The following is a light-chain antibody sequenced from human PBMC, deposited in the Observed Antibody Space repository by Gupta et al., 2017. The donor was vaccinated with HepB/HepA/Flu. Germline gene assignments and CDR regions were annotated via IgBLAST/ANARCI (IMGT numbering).Light chain of an antibody. J-gene: IGLJ2*01. CDR2: DVS. V-gene: IGLV2-14*03. CDR1: RSDVGGYNY. CDR3: SSYTSSSTLNVV. Sequence: QSAPPQPASVSESPGQSTTISCSGTRSDVGGYNYVSWYQQHPGKAPKLMIYDVSNRPSGVSNRFSGSKSGNTASLTISGLQAEDEADYDCSSYTSSSTLNVVFGGGTKLTVL.